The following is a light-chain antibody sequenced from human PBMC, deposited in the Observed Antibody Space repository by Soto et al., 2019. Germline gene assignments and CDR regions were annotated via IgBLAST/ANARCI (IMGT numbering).Light chain of an antibody. J-gene: IGKJ5*01. CDR3: QQFYSAPIT. Sequence: DIQMSQAPSSLSASVGYIVAITWRASQTIKNYLNWYQQKPGRAPNLLIYSASTLHSGVPSRFSGTKSATDFTLTITSLQPEDFATYYCQQFYSAPITFGQGTRLEN. CDR2: SAS. CDR1: QTIKNY. V-gene: IGKV1-39*01.